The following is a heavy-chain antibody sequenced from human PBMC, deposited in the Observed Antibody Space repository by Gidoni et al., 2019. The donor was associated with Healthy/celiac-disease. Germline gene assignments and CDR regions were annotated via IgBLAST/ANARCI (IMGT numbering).Heavy chain of an antibody. Sequence: EVQLVESGGGLVKPGGSLRLSCAASGFTFSSYSMNWVRQAPGKGLELVSSISISSSYIYYADSVKGRFTISRDNAKNSLYLQMNSLRAEDTAVYYCARVPHIYYDFWSAFPWGQGTLVTVSS. CDR1: GFTFSSYS. J-gene: IGHJ5*02. CDR2: ISISSSYI. D-gene: IGHD3-3*01. CDR3: ARVPHIYYDFWSAFP. V-gene: IGHV3-21*01.